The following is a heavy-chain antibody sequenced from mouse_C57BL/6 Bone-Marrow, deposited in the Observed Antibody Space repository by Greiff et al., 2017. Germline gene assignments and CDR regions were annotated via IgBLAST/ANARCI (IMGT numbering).Heavy chain of an antibody. Sequence: QVQLQQSGAELARPGASVKLSCKASGYTFTSYGISWVKQRTGQGLEWIGEIYPRSGNTYYNEKFKGKATLTADKSSSTAYMELRSLTSEDSAVYFCARDGVTRRGFYFDYWGQGTTLTVSS. J-gene: IGHJ2*01. CDR1: GYTFTSYG. V-gene: IGHV1-81*01. CDR3: ARDGVTRRGFYFDY. CDR2: IYPRSGNT. D-gene: IGHD2-3*01.